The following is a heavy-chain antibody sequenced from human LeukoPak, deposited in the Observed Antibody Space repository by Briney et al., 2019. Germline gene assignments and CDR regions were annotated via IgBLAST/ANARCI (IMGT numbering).Heavy chain of an antibody. CDR2: ISSNGGST. Sequence: GGSLRLSCAASGFTFSSYAMHWVRQAPGKGLEYVSAISSNGGSTYYANSVKGRFTISRDNSKNTLYLQMGSLRAEDMAVYYCARNMVRGGNLFYYHYYGMDVWGQGTTVTVSS. CDR3: ARNMVRGGNLFYYHYYGMDV. V-gene: IGHV3-64*01. J-gene: IGHJ6*02. CDR1: GFTFSSYA. D-gene: IGHD3-10*01.